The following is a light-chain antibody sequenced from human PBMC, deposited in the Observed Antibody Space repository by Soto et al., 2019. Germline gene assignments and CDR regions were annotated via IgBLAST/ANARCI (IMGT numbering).Light chain of an antibody. Sequence: EIVLTQSPATLYLSPGDRATLSCRASQSVSSYLAWYQQKPGQAPRLLIYDASNRATGIPARFSGSGSGTDVTLTISSLEPEDFAVYYCQQRSNWLTFGGGTKVEIK. J-gene: IGKJ4*01. CDR1: QSVSSY. V-gene: IGKV3-11*01. CDR2: DAS. CDR3: QQRSNWLT.